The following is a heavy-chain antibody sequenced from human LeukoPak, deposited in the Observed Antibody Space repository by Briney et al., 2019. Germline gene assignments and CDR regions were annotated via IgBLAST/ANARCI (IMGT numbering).Heavy chain of an antibody. J-gene: IGHJ4*02. CDR3: ARTGLGYYDSSGYSEIVY. Sequence: ASVKVSCKASGYTFTSYDINWVRQATGQGLEWMVWMNPNSGNTGYAQKFQGRVTMTRNTSISTAYMELSSLRSEDTAVYYCARTGLGYYDSSGYSEIVYWGQGTLVTVSS. V-gene: IGHV1-8*01. CDR1: GYTFTSYD. CDR2: MNPNSGNT. D-gene: IGHD3-22*01.